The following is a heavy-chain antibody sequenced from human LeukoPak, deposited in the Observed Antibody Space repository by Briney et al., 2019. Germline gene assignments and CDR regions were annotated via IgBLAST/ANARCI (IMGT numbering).Heavy chain of an antibody. CDR3: ARGDYDSSGYYYAFDI. D-gene: IGHD3-22*01. CDR2: IYTSGST. J-gene: IGHJ3*02. Sequence: SETLSLTXTVSGGSISSYYWSWIRQPAGKGLEWIGRIYTSGSTNYNPSLKSRVTMSVDTSKNQFSLKLSSVTAADTAVYYCARGDYDSSGYYYAFDIWGQGTMVTVSS. CDR1: GGSISSYY. V-gene: IGHV4-4*07.